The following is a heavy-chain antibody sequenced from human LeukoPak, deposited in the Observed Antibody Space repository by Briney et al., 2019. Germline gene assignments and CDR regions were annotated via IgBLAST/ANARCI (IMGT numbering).Heavy chain of an antibody. CDR2: INHSGST. V-gene: IGHV4-34*01. CDR1: GGSFSGYY. D-gene: IGHD3-10*01. J-gene: IGHJ4*02. CDR3: ARVREITMVRGVIRKRFFDY. Sequence: KSSETPSLTCAVYGGSFSGYYWSWIRQPPGKGLEWIGEINHSGSTNYNPSLKSRVTISVDTSKNQFSLKLSSVTAADTAVYYCARVREITMVRGVIRKRFFDYWGQGTLVTVSS.